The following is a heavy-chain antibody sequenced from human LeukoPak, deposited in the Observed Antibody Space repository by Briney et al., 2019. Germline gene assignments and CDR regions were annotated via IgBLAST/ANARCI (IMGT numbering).Heavy chain of an antibody. CDR2: INHSGST. CDR3: ARLQEDYYGSGSKSYFDY. Sequence: SETLSLTCAVYGGSFSGYYWSWIRQPPGKGLEWIGEINHSGSTYYNPSLKSRVTISVDTSKNQFSLKLSSVTAADTAVYYCARLQEDYYGSGSKSYFDYWGQGTLVTASS. CDR1: GGSFSGYY. V-gene: IGHV4-34*01. J-gene: IGHJ4*02. D-gene: IGHD3-10*01.